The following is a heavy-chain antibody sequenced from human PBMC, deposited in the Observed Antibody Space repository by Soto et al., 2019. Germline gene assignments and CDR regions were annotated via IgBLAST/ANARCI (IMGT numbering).Heavy chain of an antibody. Sequence: PGGSLRLSCAASGFTLSSYAMSWVRQAPGKGLEWVSAISGSGGSTYYADSVKGRFTISRDNSKNTLYLQMNSLRAEDTAVYYCAKDFPYFDWSPNGHCGMDVWGQGTTVTVSS. D-gene: IGHD3-9*01. J-gene: IGHJ6*02. CDR1: GFTLSSYA. CDR3: AKDFPYFDWSPNGHCGMDV. V-gene: IGHV3-23*01. CDR2: ISGSGGST.